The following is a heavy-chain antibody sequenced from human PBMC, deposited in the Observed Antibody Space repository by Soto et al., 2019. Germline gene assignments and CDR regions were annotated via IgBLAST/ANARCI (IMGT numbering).Heavy chain of an antibody. J-gene: IGHJ5*01. CDR1: GYTFATYD. Sequence: QVQLVQSGAEVKTPGASVKVSCKASGYTFATYDINWVRQAPGQGLEWMGWMNPNSGNTGSAQKFQGRLTMTRDTALSVAHMELGSLRNEDQAVYYCARSDGYNFNWLDSWGQGTLVTVS. CDR3: ARSDGYNFNWLDS. D-gene: IGHD2-21*01. CDR2: MNPNSGNT. V-gene: IGHV1-8*01.